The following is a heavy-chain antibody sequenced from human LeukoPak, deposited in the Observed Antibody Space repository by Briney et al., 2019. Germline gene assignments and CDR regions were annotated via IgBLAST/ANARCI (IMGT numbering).Heavy chain of an antibody. J-gene: IGHJ6*03. D-gene: IGHD2-2*01. CDR1: GGTFSSYA. CDR2: ILPVLGTA. Sequence: GASVKVSCKVSGGTFSSYAISWVRQAPGQGLEWMGGILPVLGTANYAQRFQGRVTITTDESTSTAYMELSSLRSEDTAVYFCARARGRAMREGRATPGFYYYMDVWGKGTTVTVSS. V-gene: IGHV1-69*05. CDR3: ARARGRAMREGRATPGFYYYMDV.